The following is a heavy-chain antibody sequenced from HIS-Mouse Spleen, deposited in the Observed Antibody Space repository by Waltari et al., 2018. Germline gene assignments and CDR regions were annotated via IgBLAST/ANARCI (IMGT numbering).Heavy chain of an antibody. CDR1: GGSISSSSYY. J-gene: IGHJ2*01. V-gene: IGHV4-39*07. Sequence: QLQLQESGPGLVKPSETLSLTCTVSGGSISSSSYYWGWIRQPPGKGLEWIGSISYSGSTYYNPSLKGRVTISVDTSKNQFSLKLSSVTAADTAVYYCAREIPYSSSWYDWYFDLWCRGTLVTVSS. CDR3: AREIPYSSSWYDWYFDL. CDR2: ISYSGST. D-gene: IGHD6-13*01.